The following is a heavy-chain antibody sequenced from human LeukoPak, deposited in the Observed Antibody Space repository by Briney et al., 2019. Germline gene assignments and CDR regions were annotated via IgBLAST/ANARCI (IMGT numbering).Heavy chain of an antibody. CDR1: GGSISSSSYY. CDR2: IYYSGST. Sequence: SETLSLTCTVSGGSISSSSYYWGWLRQPPGKGLEWIGSIYYSGSTYYNPSLKSRVIISVDTSKNQFSLKLSSVTAADTAVYYCARWIEYSTGWYFDYWGQGTLVTVSS. J-gene: IGHJ4*02. V-gene: IGHV4-39*07. D-gene: IGHD6-19*01. CDR3: ARWIEYSTGWYFDY.